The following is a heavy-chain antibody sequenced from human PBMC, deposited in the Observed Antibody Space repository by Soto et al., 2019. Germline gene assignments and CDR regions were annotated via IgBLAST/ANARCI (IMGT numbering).Heavy chain of an antibody. D-gene: IGHD3-16*02. CDR2: IYYSGNT. CDR1: GGSISSDDYY. CDR3: ARFIRRPAFDI. V-gene: IGHV4-30-4*01. J-gene: IGHJ3*02. Sequence: QVQLQESGPGLVKPSQTLSLTCTVSGGSISSDDYYWSWIRQPPEKGLECIGYIYYSGNTYYNPSLKSRVTISVDTSKNQFSLKLRSVTAADTAVYYCARFIRRPAFDIWGQGTMVTVSS.